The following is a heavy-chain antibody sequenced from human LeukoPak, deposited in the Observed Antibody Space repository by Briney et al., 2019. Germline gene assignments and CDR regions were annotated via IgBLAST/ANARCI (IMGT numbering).Heavy chain of an antibody. J-gene: IGHJ4*02. D-gene: IGHD3-10*01. CDR2: MSSSGNN. CDR1: GDSISYFY. CDR3: ARSYGSEGY. Sequence: SETLSLTCSVSGDSISYFYWSWIRQAAGKGLEWIGRMSSSGNNDYNASLKSRVTMSVDTSKNQLSLKVISVTAADTAVYYCARSYGSEGYWGQGTLVTVSS. V-gene: IGHV4-4*07.